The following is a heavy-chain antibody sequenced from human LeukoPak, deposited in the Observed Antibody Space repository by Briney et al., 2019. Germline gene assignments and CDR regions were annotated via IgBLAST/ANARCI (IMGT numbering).Heavy chain of an antibody. D-gene: IGHD3-22*01. J-gene: IGHJ3*02. CDR3: ARFERGIGYYDSSGYQRPYAFDI. CDR2: INPNSGGT. Sequence: GASVKVSCKASGYTFTGYYMHWVRQAPGQGLEWMGRINPNSGGTNYAQKFQGRVTMTRDTSISTAYMELSRLRSDDTAVYYCARFERGIGYYDSSGYQRPYAFDIWGQGTMVTVSS. V-gene: IGHV1-2*06. CDR1: GYTFTGYY.